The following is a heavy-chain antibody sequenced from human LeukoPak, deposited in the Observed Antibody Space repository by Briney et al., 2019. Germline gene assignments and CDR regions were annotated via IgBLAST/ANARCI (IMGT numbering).Heavy chain of an antibody. CDR2: INHSGST. J-gene: IGHJ6*04. D-gene: IGHD5-12*01. Sequence: PLETLSLTCAVYGGSFSGYYWSWIRQPPGKGLEWIGEINHSGSTNYNPSLKSRVTISVDTSKNQFSLKLSSVTAADTAVYYCARGARDIDSGYDLGSYYYGMDVWGKGTTVTVSS. CDR1: GGSFSGYY. CDR3: ARGARDIDSGYDLGSYYYGMDV. V-gene: IGHV4-34*01.